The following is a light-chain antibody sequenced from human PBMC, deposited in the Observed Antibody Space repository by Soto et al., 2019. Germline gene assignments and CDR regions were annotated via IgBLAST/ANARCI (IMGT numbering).Light chain of an antibody. CDR1: QSLSSRN. J-gene: IGKJ5*01. CDR3: QQYNQWPLT. Sequence: ELVLTQSPGTLSLSPGERATLSCRASQSLSSRNLAWYQQKPGQAPSLLIFGASTRATGIPARFSGTGSGTEFALTISSLQSEDFAVYYCQQYNQWPLTFGQGTRLEIK. V-gene: IGKV3-15*01. CDR2: GAS.